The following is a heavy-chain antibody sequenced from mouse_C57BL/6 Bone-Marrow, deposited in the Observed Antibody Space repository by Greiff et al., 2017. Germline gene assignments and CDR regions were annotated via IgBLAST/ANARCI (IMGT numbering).Heavy chain of an antibody. D-gene: IGHD3-3*01. Sequence: QVQLQQPGAELVKPGASVKLSCKASGYTFTSYWMHWVKQRPGQGLAWIGMIHPNSGSTNYNEKFKGKATLTVDKSSSTAYMQLSSLTSEDSAVYYCARGPLGLFAYWGQGTLVTVSA. CDR1: GYTFTSYW. V-gene: IGHV1-64*01. CDR2: IHPNSGST. CDR3: ARGPLGLFAY. J-gene: IGHJ3*01.